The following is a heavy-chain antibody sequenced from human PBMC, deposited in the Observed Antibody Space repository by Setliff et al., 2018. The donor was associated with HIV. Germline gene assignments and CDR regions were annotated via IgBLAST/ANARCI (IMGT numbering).Heavy chain of an antibody. Sequence: PGGSLRLSCAASGFTFSDSDMHWVRQVTGKSLEWVSAIGKRGDTYYADSVKGRFTISRDNSKNTLYLQMGSLRAEDMAVYYCARDHSIGGPIAAAGTGGAFDIWGQGTMVTVSS. J-gene: IGHJ3*02. CDR1: GFTFSDSD. D-gene: IGHD6-13*01. CDR2: IGKRGDT. CDR3: ARDHSIGGPIAAAGTGGAFDI. V-gene: IGHV3-13*01.